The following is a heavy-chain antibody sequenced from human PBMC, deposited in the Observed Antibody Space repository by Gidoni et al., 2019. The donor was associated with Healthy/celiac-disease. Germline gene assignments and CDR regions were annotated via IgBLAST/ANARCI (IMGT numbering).Heavy chain of an antibody. J-gene: IGHJ3*02. V-gene: IGHV5-51*01. CDR2: IYTGDSDT. Sequence: EVQLEQSGAVVKKPGESLTISCKGSVSSFTSYWFGWVRQMPGKGLEWMGLIYTGDSDTRYSPSFQGQVTITADKSISTAYLQWSSLKASDTAMYYCARADYGDFFGAFDIWGQGTMVTVSS. D-gene: IGHD4-17*01. CDR1: VSSFTSYW. CDR3: ARADYGDFFGAFDI.